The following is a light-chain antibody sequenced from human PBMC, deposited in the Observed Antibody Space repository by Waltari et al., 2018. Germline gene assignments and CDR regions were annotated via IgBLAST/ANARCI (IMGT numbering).Light chain of an antibody. CDR2: DAS. CDR3: QQRSNWPPT. Sequence: EIVLTQSPVTLSLSPGERATLPCRASQSVRTYLAWFQQRPGQAPRLLIYDASNRATGIPARFSGSGSGTDFTLTISSLEPEDFAVYYCQQRSNWPPTFGGGTKVEIK. CDR1: QSVRTY. J-gene: IGKJ4*01. V-gene: IGKV3-11*01.